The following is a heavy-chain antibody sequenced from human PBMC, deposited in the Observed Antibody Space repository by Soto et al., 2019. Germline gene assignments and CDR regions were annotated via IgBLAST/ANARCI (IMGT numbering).Heavy chain of an antibody. Sequence: GGSLRLSCAASGFTFSNYAMNWVRQAPGKGLEWVSAISGSGGSTYYADSMKGRFTISRDNSKNTLFLQMNSLRAEDTAVYYYAKFTVTLRYWGQGTLVTVSS. D-gene: IGHD4-17*01. CDR1: GFTFSNYA. CDR2: ISGSGGST. CDR3: AKFTVTLRY. J-gene: IGHJ4*02. V-gene: IGHV3-23*01.